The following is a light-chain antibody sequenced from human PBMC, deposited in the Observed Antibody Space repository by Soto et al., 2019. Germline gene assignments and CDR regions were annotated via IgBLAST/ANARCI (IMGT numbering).Light chain of an antibody. V-gene: IGKV1-5*01. Sequence: DIEMTQSPATLSASLGDRVTITCRASQSISSWLAWYQQKPGKAPKLLIYAASTLQSGVPSRFSGSGSGTEFTLTISSLQPEDFETYYCQQLNSYPLTFGGGTKVDIK. CDR2: AAS. CDR3: QQLNSYPLT. J-gene: IGKJ4*01. CDR1: QSISSW.